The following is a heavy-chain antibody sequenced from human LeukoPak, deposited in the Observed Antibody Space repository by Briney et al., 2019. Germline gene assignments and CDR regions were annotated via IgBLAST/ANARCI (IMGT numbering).Heavy chain of an antibody. CDR2: MYYSGST. D-gene: IGHD3-22*01. V-gene: IGHV4-30-4*01. J-gene: IGHJ5*02. Sequence: SQTLSLTCTVSGSSISSGDYYWSWIRQPPGKGLEWIGYMYYSGSTYYNPSLKSRATISVDTSKNQFSLKLSSVTAADTAVYYCARPYYYDSRIDPWGQGTLVTVSS. CDR1: GSSISSGDYY. CDR3: ARPYYYDSRIDP.